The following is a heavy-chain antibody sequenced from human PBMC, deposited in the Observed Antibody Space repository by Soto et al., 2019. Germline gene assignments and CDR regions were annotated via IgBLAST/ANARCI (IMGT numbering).Heavy chain of an antibody. CDR3: ARSRVGVVAATPIFDI. V-gene: IGHV1-69*02. J-gene: IGHJ3*02. CDR2: MIPILGIA. Sequence: QVQLVQSGAEVKKPGSSVKVSCKASGGTFSSYTISWVRQDPGQGLEWMGRMIPILGIANYPQKFQGRGTITADKTTSTAYMELSSLRSEHTAGDYCARSRVGVVAATPIFDIWGQGTMVTVSS. D-gene: IGHD2-15*01. CDR1: GGTFSSYT.